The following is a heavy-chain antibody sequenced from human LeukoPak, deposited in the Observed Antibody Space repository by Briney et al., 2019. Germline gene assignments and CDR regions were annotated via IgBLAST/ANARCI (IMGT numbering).Heavy chain of an antibody. V-gene: IGHV3-30*02. CDR2: IRYDGSNK. Sequence: GGSLRLSCAASGFTFSSYGMHWVRQAPGKGLEWVAFIRYDGSNKYYADSVKGRFTISREDAKNSFYLQMNSLRAGDTAVYYCVSNPAVAGTPGYWGQGTLVTVSS. D-gene: IGHD6-19*01. CDR1: GFTFSSYG. CDR3: VSNPAVAGTPGY. J-gene: IGHJ4*02.